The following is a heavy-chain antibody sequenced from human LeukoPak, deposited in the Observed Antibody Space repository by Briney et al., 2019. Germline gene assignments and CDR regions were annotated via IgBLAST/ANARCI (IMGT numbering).Heavy chain of an antibody. CDR2: INHSGST. J-gene: IGHJ5*02. Sequence: SETLSLTCAVYGGSFSGYYRSWIRQPPGKGLEWIGEINHSGSTNYNPSLKSRVTISVDTSKNQFSLKLSSVTAAGTAVYYCARKTKRQLVRGWFDPWGQGTLVTVSS. D-gene: IGHD6-6*01. CDR3: ARKTKRQLVRGWFDP. CDR1: GGSFSGYY. V-gene: IGHV4-34*01.